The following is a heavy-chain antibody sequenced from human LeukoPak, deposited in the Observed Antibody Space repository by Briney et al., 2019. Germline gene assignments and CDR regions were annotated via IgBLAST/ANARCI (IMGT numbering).Heavy chain of an antibody. V-gene: IGHV3-7*04. Sequence: GGSLRLSCAASGFTFRSHWMSWVRQAPGKGLEWVANIKQGGSEKYYVDSVKGRFTISRDNAKNSLYLQMNSLRAEDTAVYYCARSHDPSYSGSLPYYFDYWGQGTLVTVSS. CDR1: GFTFRSHW. D-gene: IGHD6-13*01. J-gene: IGHJ4*02. CDR2: IKQGGSEK. CDR3: ARSHDPSYSGSLPYYFDY.